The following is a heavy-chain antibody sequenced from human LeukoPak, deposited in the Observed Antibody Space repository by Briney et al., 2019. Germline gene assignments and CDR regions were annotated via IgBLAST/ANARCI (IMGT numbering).Heavy chain of an antibody. CDR3: ARPGQSSWWVYFNY. CDR2: IHTSGST. Sequence: ETLSLTCTVSGGFSSFYYWTWIRQPPGKGLEWIGNIHTSGSTDYSPSLKSRVTMSIDTSKNQFSLRLSSVTAADTAVYYCARPGQSSWWVYFNYWGQGTLVTVSS. D-gene: IGHD2-15*01. J-gene: IGHJ4*02. CDR1: GGFSSFYY. V-gene: IGHV4-4*09.